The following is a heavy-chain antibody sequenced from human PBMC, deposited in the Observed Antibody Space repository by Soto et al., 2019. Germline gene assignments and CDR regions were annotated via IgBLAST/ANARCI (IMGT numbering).Heavy chain of an antibody. J-gene: IGHJ6*02. Sequence: GGSLRLSCAASGFTFSSYWMSWVRQAPGKGLEWVANIKQDGSEKYYVDSVKGRFTISRDNAKNSLYLQMNSLRAEDTAVYYCARDLLYSSGWYQDYYYYGMDVWGQGTTVTVSS. CDR1: GFTFSSYW. CDR3: ARDLLYSSGWYQDYYYYGMDV. D-gene: IGHD6-19*01. V-gene: IGHV3-7*03. CDR2: IKQDGSEK.